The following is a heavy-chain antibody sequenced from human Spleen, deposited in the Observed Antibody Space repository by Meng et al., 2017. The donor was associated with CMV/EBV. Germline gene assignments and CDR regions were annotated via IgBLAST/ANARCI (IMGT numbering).Heavy chain of an antibody. CDR2: IRYDETTE. V-gene: IGHV3-30*02. CDR3: ARGEYYYARSGYYGFDY. J-gene: IGHJ4*02. D-gene: IGHD3-22*01. Sequence: LSIVNYAMQRVRQSPGKGLVLVSFIRYDETTEYYADSVKSRFTISRDNSKNALYLQLNSLRDEDTAVYSCARGEYYYARSGYYGFDYWGQGTLVTVSS. CDR1: LSIVNYA.